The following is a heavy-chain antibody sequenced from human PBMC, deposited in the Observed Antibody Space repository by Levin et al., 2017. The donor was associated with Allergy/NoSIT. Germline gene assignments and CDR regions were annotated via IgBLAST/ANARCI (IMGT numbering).Heavy chain of an antibody. Sequence: GESLKISCAASGFTFNNYWMTWVRQAPGKGLEWVANIKQDGSEKYYLDSVKGRFTISRDNAKNSLYLQMNSLRAGDTAVYYCARDPTYYYDSSGYYYDAFDLWGQGTMVTVSS. D-gene: IGHD3-22*01. CDR1: GFTFNNYW. CDR2: IKQDGSEK. CDR3: ARDPTYYYDSSGYYYDAFDL. V-gene: IGHV3-7*01. J-gene: IGHJ3*01.